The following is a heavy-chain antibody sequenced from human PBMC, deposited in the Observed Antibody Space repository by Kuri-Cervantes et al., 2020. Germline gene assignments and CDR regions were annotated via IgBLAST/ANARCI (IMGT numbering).Heavy chain of an antibody. Sequence: GGSLRLSCAASGFTFSSYAMHWVRQAPGKGLEWVAVISYDGSNKYYADSVKGRFTISRDNSKNTLYLQMNSLRAEDTAVYYCARDHIAAHPAWGQGTLVTVSS. V-gene: IGHV3-30-3*01. CDR2: ISYDGSNK. D-gene: IGHD6-6*01. CDR3: ARDHIAAHPA. CDR1: GFTFSSYA. J-gene: IGHJ4*02.